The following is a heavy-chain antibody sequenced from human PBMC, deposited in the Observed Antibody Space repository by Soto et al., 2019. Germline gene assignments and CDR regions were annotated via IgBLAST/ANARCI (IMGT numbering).Heavy chain of an antibody. CDR2: IIPILGIA. Sequence: QVQLVQSGAEVKKPGSSVKVSCKASGGTFSSYTISWVRQAPGQGLEWMGRIIPILGIANYAQKFQGRVTITADKSTSTAYMVLSSLRSEDTAVYYCARETKNWYFDLWGRGTLVTVSS. CDR3: ARETKNWYFDL. J-gene: IGHJ2*01. CDR1: GGTFSSYT. D-gene: IGHD1-7*01. V-gene: IGHV1-69*08.